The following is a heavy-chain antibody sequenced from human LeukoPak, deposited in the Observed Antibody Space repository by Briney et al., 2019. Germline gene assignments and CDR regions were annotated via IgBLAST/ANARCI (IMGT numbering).Heavy chain of an antibody. D-gene: IGHD4-23*01. CDR2: IIPIFGTA. V-gene: IGHV1-69*05. Sequence: SVKVSCKASGGTFSSYAISWVRQAPGQGLEWMGGIIPIFGTANYAQKFQGRVTITTDESTSTAYMELSSLRSEDTAVYYCARVRSVGYDGNSGALSAFDNWGQGTMVTVSS. CDR1: GGTFSSYA. CDR3: ARVRSVGYDGNSGALSAFDN. J-gene: IGHJ3*02.